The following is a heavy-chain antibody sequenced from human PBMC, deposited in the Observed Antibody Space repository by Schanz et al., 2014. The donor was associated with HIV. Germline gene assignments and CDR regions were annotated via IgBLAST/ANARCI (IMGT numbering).Heavy chain of an antibody. CDR1: GFTFSSYA. Sequence: EVQLLESGGGLVQPGGSLRLSCAASGFTFSSYAMSWVRQAPGKGLEWVSRINIDGSSTSYADSVKGRFTISRDNAKNTLYLQMNSLRAGDTAVYYCAKDLATQYNGYFDYWGQGTLVTVSS. D-gene: IGHD1-20*01. CDR3: AKDLATQYNGYFDY. V-gene: IGHV3-74*01. J-gene: IGHJ4*02. CDR2: INIDGSST.